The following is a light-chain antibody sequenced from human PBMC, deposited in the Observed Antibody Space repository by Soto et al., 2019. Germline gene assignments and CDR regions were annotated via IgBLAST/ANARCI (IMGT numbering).Light chain of an antibody. V-gene: IGLV2-11*01. Sequence: QSVLTQPRSVSGSPGQSVTISCTGTSSDVGAYNYVSWYQQHPGKAPKLMIYDVIKRPSGVPDRFSGSKSGNTASLTISGPQAEDEADYYCCSYAGSYTPMVFGGGTKVTVL. J-gene: IGLJ2*01. CDR1: SSDVGAYNY. CDR2: DVI. CDR3: CSYAGSYTPMV.